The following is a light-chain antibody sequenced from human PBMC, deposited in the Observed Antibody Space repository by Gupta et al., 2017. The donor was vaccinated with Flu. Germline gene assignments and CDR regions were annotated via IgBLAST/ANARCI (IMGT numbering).Light chain of an antibody. V-gene: IGLV1-44*01. CDR2: TNN. Sequence: QSGLTQPPSASRTPGQRVIISCYGTSSNIGTNTVNWYQHLPGTAPELLIYTNNERPSGVPDRFSGSKSGTSASLAISGLQSEDEADYYCAAWDDSLNGWVFGGGTKVTVL. CDR3: AAWDDSLNGWV. CDR1: SSNIGTNT. J-gene: IGLJ3*02.